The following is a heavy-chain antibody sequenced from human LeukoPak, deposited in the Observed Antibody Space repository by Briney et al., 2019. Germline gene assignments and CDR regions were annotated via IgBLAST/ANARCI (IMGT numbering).Heavy chain of an antibody. V-gene: IGHV1-2*02. CDR1: GYTFTDYY. CDR2: INPKTGST. CDR3: ARDLDDAFDI. D-gene: IGHD1-1*01. J-gene: IGHJ3*02. Sequence: ASVKVSCKASGYTFTDYYIHWVRQAPGQGLEWMGWINPKTGSTNYPQKFQGRVIMTRDTSISTVNMELSRLRSDDTAVYFCARDLDDAFDIWGQGTVVTVSS.